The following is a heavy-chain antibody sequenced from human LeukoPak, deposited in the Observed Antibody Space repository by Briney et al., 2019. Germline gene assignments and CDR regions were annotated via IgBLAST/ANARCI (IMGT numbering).Heavy chain of an antibody. CDR2: IYTSGST. CDR1: GGSISSGSYY. J-gene: IGHJ4*02. D-gene: IGHD5-24*01. Sequence: SETLSLTCTVSGGSISSGSYYWSWIRQPAGKGLEWLGRIYTSGSTNYNPPLKSRVTISVDTSKNQFSLKLSSVTAADTAVYYCARGDGYNLDYWGQGTLVTVSS. CDR3: ARGDGYNLDY. V-gene: IGHV4-61*02.